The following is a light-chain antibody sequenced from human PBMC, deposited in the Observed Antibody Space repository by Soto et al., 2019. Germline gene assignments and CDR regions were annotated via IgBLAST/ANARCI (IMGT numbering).Light chain of an antibody. CDR2: GAS. CDR3: QQYKDWFSIT. CDR1: QSVSTN. Sequence: EIVMTQCPATLSVSPGETVTLSCRASQSVSTNSAWYQQRPGQAPRLLIYGASTRATGIPARFSGSGSGTEFTLTISSLQSEDFAVYYCQQYKDWFSITFGQGTRLEIK. V-gene: IGKV3-15*01. J-gene: IGKJ5*01.